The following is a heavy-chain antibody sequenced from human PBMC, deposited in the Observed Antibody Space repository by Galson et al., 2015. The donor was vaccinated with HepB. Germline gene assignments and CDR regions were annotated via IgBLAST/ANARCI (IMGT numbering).Heavy chain of an antibody. V-gene: IGHV1-2*02. D-gene: IGHD2-21*01. J-gene: IGHJ4*02. Sequence: SVKVSCKASGYTFSAYYMHWVRQAPGQGLEWMGWINPDNGVPNYAQKFPGRVTVTRDPSVTTAYMELSRLRSEDTALYYCAKESGTHSGGDCEFDCWGQGTLVTVSP. CDR2: INPDNGVP. CDR3: AKESGTHSGGDCEFDC. CDR1: GYTFSAYY.